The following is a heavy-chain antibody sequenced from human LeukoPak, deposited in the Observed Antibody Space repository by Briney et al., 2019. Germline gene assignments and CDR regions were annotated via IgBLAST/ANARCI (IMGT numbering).Heavy chain of an antibody. V-gene: IGHV3-21*01. D-gene: IGHD2-21*02. Sequence: GGSLRLSCAASGFTFSSYSMNWVRQAPGKGLEWVSSISSSSSYIYYADSVKGRFTISRDSAKNSLYLQMNSLRAEDTAVYYCARGGYCGGDCYWAYYYYMDVWGKGTTVTVSS. CDR2: ISSSSSYI. CDR3: ARGGYCGGDCYWAYYYYMDV. CDR1: GFTFSSYS. J-gene: IGHJ6*03.